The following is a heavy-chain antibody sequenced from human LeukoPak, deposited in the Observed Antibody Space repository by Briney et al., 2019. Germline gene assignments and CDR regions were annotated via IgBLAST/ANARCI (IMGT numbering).Heavy chain of an antibody. CDR2: IFYSGST. V-gene: IGHV4-59*12. J-gene: IGHJ3*02. CDR1: GGSMSSYY. Sequence: SETLSLTCSVSGGSMSSYYWSWIRQSPGKALEWIGNIFYSGSTYYSPSLKSRVTISLDTSRNQFSLKLNSVTAADTAVYYCAKSNGYGLIDIWGQGTMVTVSS. D-gene: IGHD3-22*01. CDR3: AKSNGYGLIDI.